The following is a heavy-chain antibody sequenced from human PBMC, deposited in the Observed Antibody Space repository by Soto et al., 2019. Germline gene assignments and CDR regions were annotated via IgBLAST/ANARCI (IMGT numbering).Heavy chain of an antibody. CDR2: IFYSGYT. CDR1: GGSISSNNW. Sequence: PSETLSLTCAVSGGSISSNNWWSWVRQPPGKGLEWIGEIFYSGYTHYSPSLKSRVTISVDKSKNQFSLKLTSVTAADTAVYYCARSDGRYWGQGTLVTVSS. J-gene: IGHJ4*02. CDR3: ARSDGRY. V-gene: IGHV4-4*02.